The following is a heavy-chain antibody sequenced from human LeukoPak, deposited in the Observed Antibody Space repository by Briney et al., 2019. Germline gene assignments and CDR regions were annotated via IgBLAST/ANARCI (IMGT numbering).Heavy chain of an antibody. Sequence: GGSLRLSCVASGFTFSSNSMNWVRQAPGKGLEWVSYISDSSNTIYYADSVKGRFTISRDNAKNSLYLQMNSLRAEDTAVYYCARGPAASGYSYGFRYYYFDYWGQGTLVTVSS. D-gene: IGHD5-18*01. J-gene: IGHJ4*02. CDR1: GFTFSSNS. CDR3: ARGPAASGYSYGFRYYYFDY. V-gene: IGHV3-48*01. CDR2: ISDSSNTI.